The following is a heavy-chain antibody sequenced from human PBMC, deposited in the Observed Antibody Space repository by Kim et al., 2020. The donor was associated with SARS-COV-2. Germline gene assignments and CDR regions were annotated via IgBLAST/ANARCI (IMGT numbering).Heavy chain of an antibody. V-gene: IGHV4-30-2*05. J-gene: IGHJ4*02. Sequence: NPSLKSRVTISVDTSKNQFSLKLSSVTAADTAVYYCARDSPKNDYGDAGYWGQGTLVTVSS. CDR3: ARDSPKNDYGDAGY. D-gene: IGHD4-17*01.